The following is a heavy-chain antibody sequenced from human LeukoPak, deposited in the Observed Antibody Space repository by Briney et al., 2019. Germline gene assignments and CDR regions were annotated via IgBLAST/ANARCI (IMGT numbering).Heavy chain of an antibody. D-gene: IGHD6-13*01. CDR2: INPNSGGT. CDR3: ASGIAAADYDDY. V-gene: IGHV1-2*02. CDR1: GYTFTGYY. Sequence: ASVKVSCTASGYTFTGYYMHWVRQAPGQGFERMGWINPNSGGTNYAQKFQRRVTMTRDTSISTAYMELSRLRSDDTAVYYCASGIAAADYDDYWGQGTLVTVSS. J-gene: IGHJ4*02.